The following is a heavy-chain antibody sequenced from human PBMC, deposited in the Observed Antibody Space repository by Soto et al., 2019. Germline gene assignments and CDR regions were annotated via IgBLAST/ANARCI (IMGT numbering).Heavy chain of an antibody. D-gene: IGHD3-3*01. CDR3: ARALRFLEWHETIDAFDI. Sequence: GGSLRLSCAASGFTFSSYWMHWVRQAPGKGLVWVSRINSDGSSTSYADSVKGRFTISRDNAKNTLYLQMNSLRAEDTAVYYCARALRFLEWHETIDAFDIWGQGTMVTVSS. CDR1: GFTFSSYW. CDR2: INSDGSST. J-gene: IGHJ3*02. V-gene: IGHV3-74*01.